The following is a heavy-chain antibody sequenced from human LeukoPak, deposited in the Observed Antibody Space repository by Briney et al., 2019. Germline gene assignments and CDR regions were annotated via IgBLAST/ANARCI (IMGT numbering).Heavy chain of an antibody. CDR3: ARDHESDGYPTSDY. V-gene: IGHV1-2*02. CDR1: GYTFTGYY. CDR2: INPNSGGT. D-gene: IGHD3-22*01. Sequence: ASVKVSCKASGYTFTGYYMHWVRQAPGQGLEWMGWINPNSGGTNYAQKFQGRVTMTRDTSISTAYMELSRLRSDDTALYFCARDHESDGYPTSDYWGQGTLVTVSS. J-gene: IGHJ4*02.